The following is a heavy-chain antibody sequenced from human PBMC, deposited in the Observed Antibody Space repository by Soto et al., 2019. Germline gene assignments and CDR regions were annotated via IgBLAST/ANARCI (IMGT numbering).Heavy chain of an antibody. V-gene: IGHV3-33*01. CDR3: LRDLSGDYGALDT. J-gene: IGHJ3*02. CDR2: IWYDGSNK. CDR1: GFTFSSYG. Sequence: GGSLRLSCAPSGFTFSSYGMHWARQAPGKGLEWVAVIWYDGSNKVYADSVKGRFTISRDNSKNTLYLQMNSLRAEDTAVYYCLRDLSGDYGALDTWGQGTMVPISS. D-gene: IGHD4-17*01.